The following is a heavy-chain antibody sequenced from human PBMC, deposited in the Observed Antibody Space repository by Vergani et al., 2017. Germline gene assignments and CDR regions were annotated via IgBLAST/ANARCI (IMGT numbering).Heavy chain of an antibody. CDR3: ARKSGYSGYDVGFWYFDL. Sequence: QVQLVQSGAEVKKPGASVKVSCKASGYTFTGYYMHWVRQAPGQGLEWMGWINPNSGGTNDAQKFQGRVTMTRDTSISTAYMALSRLRSDDTAVYYCARKSGYSGYDVGFWYFDLWGRGTLVTVSS. CDR2: INPNSGGT. D-gene: IGHD5-12*01. CDR1: GYTFTGYY. J-gene: IGHJ2*01. V-gene: IGHV1-2*02.